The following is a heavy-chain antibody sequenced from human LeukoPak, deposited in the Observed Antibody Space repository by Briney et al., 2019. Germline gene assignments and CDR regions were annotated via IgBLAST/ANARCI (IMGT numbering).Heavy chain of an antibody. CDR2: ISTSSSTI. CDR3: ARMSGTYYYSFDI. V-gene: IGHV3-48*02. J-gene: IGHJ3*02. D-gene: IGHD1-26*01. CDR1: GFTFSSYS. Sequence: GGSLRLSCAASGFTFSSYSMNWVRQAPGKGLEWVSYISTSSSTIYYADSVKGRFTISRDNAKNSLYLRMNSLRDGDTAVYYCARMSGTYYYSFDIWGQGTMVTVSS.